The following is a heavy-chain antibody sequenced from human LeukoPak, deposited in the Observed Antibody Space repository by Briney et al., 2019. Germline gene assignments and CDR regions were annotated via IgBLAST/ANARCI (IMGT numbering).Heavy chain of an antibody. D-gene: IGHD2-2*01. J-gene: IGHJ6*03. CDR2: INPNSGGT. CDR3: ARAQLPGYYYYMDV. CDR1: GYTFTGYY. Sequence: ASVKVSCKASGYTFTGYYMHLVRQAPGQGLEWMGRINPNSGGTNYAQKFQGRVTMTRDTSISTAYMELSRLRSDVTAVYYCARAQLPGYYYYMDVWGKGTTVTVSS. V-gene: IGHV1-2*06.